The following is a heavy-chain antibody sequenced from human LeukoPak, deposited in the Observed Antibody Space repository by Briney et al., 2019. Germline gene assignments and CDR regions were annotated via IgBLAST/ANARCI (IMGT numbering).Heavy chain of an antibody. J-gene: IGHJ6*04. V-gene: IGHV3-48*03. CDR1: GFSLSNHN. D-gene: IGHD3-16*01. Sequence: GGSLRLSCVASGFSLSNHNVNWIRQAPGKGLEWLSYITRSGDAIDYADSVRGRFTISRDNDQNSVFLQMDGLTAEDTAVYFCARDNNDYYAGMDVWGKGTTVTVSS. CDR2: ITRSGDAI. CDR3: ARDNNDYYAGMDV.